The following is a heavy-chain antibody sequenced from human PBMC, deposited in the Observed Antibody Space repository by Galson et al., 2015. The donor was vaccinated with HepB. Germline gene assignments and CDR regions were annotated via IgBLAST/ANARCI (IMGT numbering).Heavy chain of an antibody. Sequence: SLRLSCAASGFTFSDYYMSWIRQAPGKGLEWVSYISSSGSTIYYADSVKGRFTISRDNAKNSLYLQMNSLRAEDTAVYYCARDRYCSSTSCYDLWDYWGQGTLVTVSS. J-gene: IGHJ4*02. CDR3: ARDRYCSSTSCYDLWDY. D-gene: IGHD2-2*01. CDR1: GFTFSDYY. V-gene: IGHV3-11*01. CDR2: ISSSGSTI.